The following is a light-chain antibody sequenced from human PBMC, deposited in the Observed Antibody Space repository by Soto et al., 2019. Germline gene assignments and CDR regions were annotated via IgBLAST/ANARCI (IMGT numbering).Light chain of an antibody. Sequence: EIVLTQSPGTLSLSPGERATLSCRASQSISSNYLALYQQKPGQAPRLLIYGASTRATGIPDRFSGSGSGTDFTLTISRLEPEDFAVYHCQQYDDSMTFGQGTKVDIK. J-gene: IGKJ1*01. CDR3: QQYDDSMT. CDR1: QSISSNY. CDR2: GAS. V-gene: IGKV3-20*01.